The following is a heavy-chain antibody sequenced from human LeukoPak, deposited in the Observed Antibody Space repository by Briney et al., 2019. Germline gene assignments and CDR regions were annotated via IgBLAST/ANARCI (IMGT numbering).Heavy chain of an antibody. J-gene: IGHJ4*02. CDR3: VRSAFLATEYYFDY. Sequence: GGSLRLSCAASGFTFSSYWMHWVRHAPGKGLVWVSRINTDGSKTTYADSVKGRFTISRDNAKNTLYLQMNSLRVEDTAVYYCVRSAFLATEYYFDYWGQGTLVTVSS. V-gene: IGHV3-74*03. CDR1: GFTFSSYW. D-gene: IGHD5-12*01. CDR2: INTDGSKT.